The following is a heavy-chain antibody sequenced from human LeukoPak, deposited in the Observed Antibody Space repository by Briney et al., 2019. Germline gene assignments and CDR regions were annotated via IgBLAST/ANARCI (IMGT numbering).Heavy chain of an antibody. D-gene: IGHD4-17*01. V-gene: IGHV3-30*18. CDR3: AKSVTSVTTASLDY. CDR1: GFTFSNYD. Sequence: GRSLRLSCAASGFTFSNYDMHWVRQAPGKGLEWVAVISYEGNNKYYADSVKGRFTISRDNSKNTLYVQMNSLRADDTAVYYCAKSVTSVTTASLDYWGQGTLVTVSS. CDR2: ISYEGNNK. J-gene: IGHJ4*02.